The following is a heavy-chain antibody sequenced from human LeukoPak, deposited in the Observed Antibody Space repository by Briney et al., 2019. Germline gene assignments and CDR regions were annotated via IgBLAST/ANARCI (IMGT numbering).Heavy chain of an antibody. CDR3: ARSPRDYYDSSGYHLPYYFDY. V-gene: IGHV4-59*01. CDR1: GDSTTSYY. CDR2: IYYSGST. J-gene: IGHJ4*02. D-gene: IGHD3-22*01. Sequence: SETLSLTCTVSGDSTTSYYWSWIRQPPGKGLEWIGYIYYSGSTNYNPSLKSRVTISVDTSKSQFSLKLSSVTAADTAVYYCARSPRDYYDSSGYHLPYYFDYWGQGTLVTVSS.